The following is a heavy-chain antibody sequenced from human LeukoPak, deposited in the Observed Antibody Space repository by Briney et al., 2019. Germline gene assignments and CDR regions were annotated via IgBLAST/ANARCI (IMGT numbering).Heavy chain of an antibody. J-gene: IGHJ4*02. D-gene: IGHD3-22*01. CDR1: GGSISNYY. Sequence: SETLSLTCTVSGGSISNYYWSWIRQPPGKGLEWIGSIYYSGSTYYNPSLKSRVTISVDTSKNQFSLKLSSVTAADTAVYYCARQRRYYYDRSNFDYWGQGTLVTVSS. CDR2: IYYSGST. CDR3: ARQRRYYYDRSNFDY. V-gene: IGHV4-59*05.